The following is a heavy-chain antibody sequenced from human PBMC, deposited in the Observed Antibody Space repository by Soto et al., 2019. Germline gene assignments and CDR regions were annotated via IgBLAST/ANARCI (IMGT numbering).Heavy chain of an antibody. J-gene: IGHJ3*02. CDR3: ARHRGSRIVVVVAATLAFDI. CDR1: GFTFSSYS. CDR2: ISSSSSYI. Sequence: GESLKISCAASGFTFSSYSMNWVRQAPGKGLEWVSSISSSSSYIYYADSVKGRFTISRDNAKNSLYLQMNSLRAEDTAVYYCARHRGSRIVVVVAATLAFDIWGQGTMVTVSS. D-gene: IGHD2-15*01. V-gene: IGHV3-21*01.